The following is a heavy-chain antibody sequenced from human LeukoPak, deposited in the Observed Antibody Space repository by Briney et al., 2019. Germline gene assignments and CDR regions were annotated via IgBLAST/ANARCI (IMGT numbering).Heavy chain of an antibody. Sequence: SETLSLTCAVYGGSFGTYYWSWIRQSPRKGLEWIAEINHRGDTNYNPSVKSRVTILVDTSKNQFSLKVSSLTAADTAVYYCARGPTISETGYFDYWGQGTLVTVSS. CDR3: ARGPTISETGYFDY. CDR2: INHRGDT. CDR1: GGSFGTYY. D-gene: IGHD1-1*01. J-gene: IGHJ4*03. V-gene: IGHV4-34*01.